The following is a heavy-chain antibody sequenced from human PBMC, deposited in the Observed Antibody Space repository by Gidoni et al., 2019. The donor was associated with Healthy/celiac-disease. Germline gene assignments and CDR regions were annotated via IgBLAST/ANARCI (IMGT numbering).Heavy chain of an antibody. Sequence: EVQLLESGGGLVQPGGSLRLSCAASGFTFSSYAMSWVRQAPGKGLEWVSAISGSGGSTYYADAVKGRFTIARDNSKNTLYLQMNSLRAEDTAVYYCAKWGGIAVAAPFDYWGQGTLVTVSS. CDR1: GFTFSSYA. CDR2: ISGSGGST. CDR3: AKWGGIAVAAPFDY. V-gene: IGHV3-23*01. J-gene: IGHJ4*02. D-gene: IGHD6-19*01.